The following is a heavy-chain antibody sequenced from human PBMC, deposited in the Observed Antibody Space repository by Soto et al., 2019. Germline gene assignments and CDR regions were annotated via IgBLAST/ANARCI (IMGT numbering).Heavy chain of an antibody. D-gene: IGHD3-9*01. V-gene: IGHV1-69*04. Sequence: GASVKVSCKASGGTFSSYTISWVRQAPGQGLEWMGRIIPILGIANYAQKFQGRVTITADKSTSTAYMELSSLRSEDTAVYYCARDPVNYDILTGYDYWGQGTLVTVSS. CDR2: IIPILGIA. J-gene: IGHJ4*02. CDR1: GGTFSSYT. CDR3: ARDPVNYDILTGYDY.